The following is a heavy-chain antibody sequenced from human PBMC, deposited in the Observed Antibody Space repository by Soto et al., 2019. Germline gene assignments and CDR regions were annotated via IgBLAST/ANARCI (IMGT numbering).Heavy chain of an antibody. V-gene: IGHV3-21*01. CDR1: GFTFSIYA. CDR2: ISSSSSYI. CDR3: ARGASTSGWFDP. J-gene: IGHJ5*02. Sequence: GGSLRLSCAASGFTFSIYAMNWVRQAPGKGLEWASSISSSSSYIYYAVSVKGRITISRDNAKNSLYLQMDSLRAEDTAVYYCARGASTSGWFDPWGQGTLVTVSS. D-gene: IGHD6-6*01.